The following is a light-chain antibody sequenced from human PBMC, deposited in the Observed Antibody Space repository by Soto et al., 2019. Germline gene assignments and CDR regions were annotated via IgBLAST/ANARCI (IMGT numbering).Light chain of an antibody. CDR1: QSVSSN. V-gene: IGKV3-20*01. Sequence: EIVLTQSPGTLSLSPGEIATLSFSASQSVSSNLAWYQQKPGQAPRLLIYGASSRATGIPDRFSGSGSGTDFTLTISRLEPEDFAVYYCQQYGSSLSITFGQGTRLEIK. J-gene: IGKJ5*01. CDR2: GAS. CDR3: QQYGSSLSIT.